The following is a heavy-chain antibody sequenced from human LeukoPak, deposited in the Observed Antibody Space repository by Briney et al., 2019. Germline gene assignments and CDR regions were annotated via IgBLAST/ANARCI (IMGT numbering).Heavy chain of an antibody. D-gene: IGHD5-18*01. V-gene: IGHV3-48*01. J-gene: IGHJ6*03. CDR1: GFPFITYN. Sequence: GGSLRLSCAVSGFPFITYNMNWVRQAPGKGLEWVSYIDSISSTIYYADSVKGRFTVSRDNAKNSLDLQMNSLRAEDTAVYYCAKGGYSNGRYYYYYMDVWGEGTTVTVSS. CDR2: IDSISSTI. CDR3: AKGGYSNGRYYYYYMDV.